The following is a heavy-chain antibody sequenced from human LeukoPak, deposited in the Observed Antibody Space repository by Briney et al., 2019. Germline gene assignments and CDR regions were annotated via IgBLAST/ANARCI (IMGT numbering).Heavy chain of an antibody. V-gene: IGHV4-59*12. CDR1: GGSISSYY. Sequence: PSETLSLTCTVSGGSISSYYWSWIRQPPGKGLEWIGYIYYSGSTNYNPSLKSRVTISVDTSKNQFSLKLRSVTAADTAVYYCAREGGSGWYLGYWGQGTLVTVSS. J-gene: IGHJ4*02. CDR3: AREGGSGWYLGY. CDR2: IYYSGST. D-gene: IGHD6-19*01.